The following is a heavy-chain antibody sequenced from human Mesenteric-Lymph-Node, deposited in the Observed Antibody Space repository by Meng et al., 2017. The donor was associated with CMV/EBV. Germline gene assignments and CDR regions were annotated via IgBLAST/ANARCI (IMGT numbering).Heavy chain of an antibody. Sequence: GGSLRLSCAASGFTFSNYVMNWVRQAPGKGLEWVSYISSSGSMIYYADSVKDRFTISRDNAKNSLYLQMNSLRAEDTAVYYCARDHNLWWFLFDYWGQGTLVTVSS. CDR1: GFTFSNYV. CDR3: ARDHNLWWFLFDY. D-gene: IGHD4/OR15-4a*01. V-gene: IGHV3-48*03. CDR2: ISSSGSMI. J-gene: IGHJ4*02.